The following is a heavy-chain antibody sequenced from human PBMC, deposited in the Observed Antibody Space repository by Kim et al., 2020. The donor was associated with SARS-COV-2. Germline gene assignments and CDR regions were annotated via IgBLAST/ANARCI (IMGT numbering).Heavy chain of an antibody. V-gene: IGHV4-34*01. CDR3: ARGGRYCSSSSCYGGVYY. CDR2: INHSGST. D-gene: IGHD2-2*01. Sequence: SETLSLTCAVYGGSFSGYYWSWIRQPPGKGLEWIGEINHSGSTNYNPSLKSRVTISVDTSKNQFSLKLSSVTAADTAVYYCARGGRYCSSSSCYGGVYY. CDR1: GGSFSGYY. J-gene: IGHJ6*01.